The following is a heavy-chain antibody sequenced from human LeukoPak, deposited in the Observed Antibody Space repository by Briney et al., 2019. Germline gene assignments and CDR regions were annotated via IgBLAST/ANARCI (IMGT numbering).Heavy chain of an antibody. CDR3: ARGGRRDGYNYGDY. CDR2: IIPIFGTA. CDR1: GGTFSSYA. V-gene: IGHV1-69*13. D-gene: IGHD5-24*01. Sequence: SVKVSCKASGGTFSSYAISWVRQAPGQGLEWMGGIIPIFGTANYAQKFQGRVTITADESTSTAYMELSSLRSDDTAVYYCARGGRRDGYNYGDYWGQGTLVTVSS. J-gene: IGHJ4*02.